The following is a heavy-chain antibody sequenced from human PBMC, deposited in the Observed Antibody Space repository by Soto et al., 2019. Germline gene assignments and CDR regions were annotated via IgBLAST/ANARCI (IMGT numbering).Heavy chain of an antibody. D-gene: IGHD2-15*01. Sequence: ASVKVSCKASGYTFTSYYMHWVRQAPGQGLEWVGIINPSGGSTRNAQKFQDRVTMTRDTSTRTVYMELSSLRSEDTAVYYCARADCSGGSCYFDYWGQGTLVTVSS. CDR2: INPSGGST. J-gene: IGHJ4*02. CDR1: GYTFTSYY. CDR3: ARADCSGGSCYFDY. V-gene: IGHV1-46*01.